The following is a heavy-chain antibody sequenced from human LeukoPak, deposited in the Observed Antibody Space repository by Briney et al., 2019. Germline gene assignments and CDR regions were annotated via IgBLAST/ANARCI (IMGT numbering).Heavy chain of an antibody. V-gene: IGHV4-59*01. CDR1: GGSISSYY. CDR3: ARDSRVVPAATWVWFDP. CDR2: IYYSGST. Sequence: SGTLSLTCTVSGGSISSYYWSWIRQPPGKGLEWIGYIYYSGSTNYNPSLKSRVTISVDTSKNQFSLKLSSVTAADTAVYYCARDSRVVPAATWVWFDPWGQGTLVTVSS. J-gene: IGHJ5*02. D-gene: IGHD2-2*01.